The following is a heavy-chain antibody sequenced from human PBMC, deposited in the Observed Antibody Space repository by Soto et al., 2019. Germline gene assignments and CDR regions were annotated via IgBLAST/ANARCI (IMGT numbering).Heavy chain of an antibody. D-gene: IGHD4-17*01. J-gene: IGHJ4*02. CDR1: GFSLRNSSLG. Sequence: QITLKESGPTLVKPTQPLTLTCTFSGFSLRNSSLGVGWLRQPPGKALEWLALIYWDDDKRYSPPLTSRLTITKDASQNQVVLTLTNMDPLDTSTIYCAHLNTGGFYLDYWGQGTLITGSS. V-gene: IGHV2-5*02. CDR3: AHLNTGGFYLDY. CDR2: IYWDDDK.